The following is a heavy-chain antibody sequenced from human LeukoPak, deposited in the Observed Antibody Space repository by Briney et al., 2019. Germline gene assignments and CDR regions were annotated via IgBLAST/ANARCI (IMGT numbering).Heavy chain of an antibody. CDR1: GGSISSGSDY. V-gene: IGHV4-61*02. CDR3: ARERNYYGSGSSY. CDR2: IYFRGST. D-gene: IGHD3-10*01. Sequence: SETLSLTCTVSGGSISSGSDYWSWIRQPAGKGLEWIGRIYFRGSTNYNPSLKSRVTISIDTSKNQFSLNVSSVTAADTAVYYCARERNYYGSGSSYWGQGTLVTVSS. J-gene: IGHJ4*02.